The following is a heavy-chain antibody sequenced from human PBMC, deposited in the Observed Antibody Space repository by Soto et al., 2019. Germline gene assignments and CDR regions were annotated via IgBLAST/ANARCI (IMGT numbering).Heavy chain of an antibody. CDR2: IRSRANNYAT. CDR3: ARSRRTYGDYYDL. V-gene: IGHV3-73*02. CDR1: GFIFSGSA. Sequence: EVKLVESGGGLVQPGGSLKLSCAASGFIFSGSAIHWVRQASGKGLEWVGRIRSRANNYATSFAASVKGRFIFSRDDSKNMAYLQMNSLRGNDTALYYCARSRRTYGDYYDLWGQGTAVTVSS. J-gene: IGHJ4*02. D-gene: IGHD4-17*01.